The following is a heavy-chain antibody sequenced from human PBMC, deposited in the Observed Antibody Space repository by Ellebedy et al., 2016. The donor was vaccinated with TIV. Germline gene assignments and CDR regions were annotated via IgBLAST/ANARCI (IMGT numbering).Heavy chain of an antibody. V-gene: IGHV6-1*01. D-gene: IGHD2-8*02. CDR2: TYYRSKWNN. CDR3: ARGYTGFTA. CDR1: GDSVSRNGAT. Sequence: SETLSLXXAISGDSVSRNGATWNWIRQSPSRGLEWLGRTYYRSKWNNDYTISVKSRITINPDTSKNQFSLQVNSATPEDTAVYYCARGYTGFTAWGQGTLVTVSS. J-gene: IGHJ5*02.